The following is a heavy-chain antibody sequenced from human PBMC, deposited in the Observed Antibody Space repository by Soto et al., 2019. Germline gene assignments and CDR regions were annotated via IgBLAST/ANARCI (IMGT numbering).Heavy chain of an antibody. CDR1: GFTFSSYG. J-gene: IGHJ4*02. CDR2: ISYDGSNK. D-gene: IGHD1-26*01. Sequence: LRLSCAASGFTFSSYGMHWVRQAPGKGLEWVAVISYDGSNKYYADSVKGRFTISRDNSKNTLYLQMNSLRAEDTAVYYCAKDTQGAPQTSGGLDYWGQGTLVTVSS. CDR3: AKDTQGAPQTSGGLDY. V-gene: IGHV3-30*18.